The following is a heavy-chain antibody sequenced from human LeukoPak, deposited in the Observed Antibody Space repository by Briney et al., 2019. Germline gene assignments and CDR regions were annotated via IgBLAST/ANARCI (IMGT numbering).Heavy chain of an antibody. V-gene: IGHV3-21*01. Sequence: GGSLRLSCAASGFTFSTYSMNWVRQAPGKGLEWVSSISSSSAYIYYADSVKGRFTISRDNAKNSLYLQMNSLRAEDTAVYYCARSDTGAAPHCFDIWGQGTMVTVSS. D-gene: IGHD6-13*01. CDR1: GFTFSTYS. CDR2: ISSSSAYI. CDR3: ARSDTGAAPHCFDI. J-gene: IGHJ3*02.